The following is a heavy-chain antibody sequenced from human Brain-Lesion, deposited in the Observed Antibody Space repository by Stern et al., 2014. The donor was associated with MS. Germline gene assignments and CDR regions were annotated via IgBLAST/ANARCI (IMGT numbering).Heavy chain of an antibody. CDR3: AKLWLGELPESPFDY. CDR2: IYYRGGT. Sequence: MQLVESGPGLVKPSETLSLTCTVSGGSISSSSYYWGWIRQPPGKGLEWIGSIYYRGGTYYNPSLKSRVTISLDTSKNQFSLRLSSVTAADTAVYFCAKLWLGELPESPFDYWGQGTLVTVSS. J-gene: IGHJ4*02. CDR1: GGSISSSSYY. V-gene: IGHV4-39*01. D-gene: IGHD3-10*01.